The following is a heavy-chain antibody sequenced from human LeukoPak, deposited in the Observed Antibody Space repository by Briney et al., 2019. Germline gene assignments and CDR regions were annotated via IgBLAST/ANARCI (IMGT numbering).Heavy chain of an antibody. V-gene: IGHV3-11*01. CDR3: ASTPQYYYASGSYPFDY. D-gene: IGHD3-10*01. CDR1: GFTVSSHY. J-gene: IGHJ4*02. CDR2: ISSSGSTI. Sequence: GGSLRLSCAASGFTVSSHYMSWVRQAPGKGLEWVSYISSSGSTIYYADSVKGRFTISGDNAKNSLYLQMNSLRAEDTAMYYCASTPQYYYASGSYPFDYWGQGTLVTVSS.